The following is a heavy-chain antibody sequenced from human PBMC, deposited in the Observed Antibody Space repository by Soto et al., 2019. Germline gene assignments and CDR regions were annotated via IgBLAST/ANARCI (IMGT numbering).Heavy chain of an antibody. Sequence: PGGSLRLSCAASGFTFSSYGVHWVRQAPGKGLEWVAVISYDGGNKYYADSVKGRFTISRDNSKNTLYLQMNSLRAEDTAVYYCAKDIWFGESQGPFDYWGQGTLVTVSS. V-gene: IGHV3-30*18. CDR2: ISYDGGNK. CDR1: GFTFSSYG. CDR3: AKDIWFGESQGPFDY. D-gene: IGHD3-10*01. J-gene: IGHJ4*02.